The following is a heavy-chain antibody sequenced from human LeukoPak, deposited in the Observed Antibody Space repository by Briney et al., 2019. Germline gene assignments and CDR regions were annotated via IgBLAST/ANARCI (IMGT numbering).Heavy chain of an antibody. CDR2: MHSVGTT. Sequence: GGSLRLSCAASGFTVNTNYMSWVRQAPGKGLEWVSIMHSVGTTYYADSVKGRFTISRDNSKNTLYLQVNSLRAEDTAVYYCAKGGKWDVTPFDYWGQGTLVTVSS. D-gene: IGHD1-26*01. J-gene: IGHJ4*02. V-gene: IGHV3-53*01. CDR3: AKGGKWDVTPFDY. CDR1: GFTVNTNY.